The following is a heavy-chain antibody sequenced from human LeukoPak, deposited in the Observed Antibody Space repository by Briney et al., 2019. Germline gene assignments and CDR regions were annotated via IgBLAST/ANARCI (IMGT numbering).Heavy chain of an antibody. V-gene: IGHV1-8*02. Sequence: ASVWVSCKASGYPFISYDINWVRQATGQGLEWLGWMNPNSGNTGCAQRFQGRVTMTRDTSISTAYMQLSSLRSGDTAVYYCTSAIHYYNSSGYYPFDYWGHGTLVTVSS. D-gene: IGHD3-22*01. CDR3: TSAIHYYNSSGYYPFDY. CDR1: GYPFISYD. J-gene: IGHJ4*01. CDR2: MNPNSGNT.